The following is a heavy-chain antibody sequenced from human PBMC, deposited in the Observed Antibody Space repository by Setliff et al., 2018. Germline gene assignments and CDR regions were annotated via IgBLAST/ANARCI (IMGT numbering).Heavy chain of an antibody. CDR2: IYHSGST. Sequence: LSLTCAVSCYSISSGYYWGWIRQPPGNGLEWIGSIYHSGSTYYNPSLKSRVTISVDTSKNQFSLKLSSVTAADTAVYYCARKYSSSWYWPWIYSFDYWGQGTLVTVSS. CDR1: CYSISSGYY. V-gene: IGHV4-38-2*01. J-gene: IGHJ4*02. D-gene: IGHD6-13*01. CDR3: ARKYSSSWYWPWIYSFDY.